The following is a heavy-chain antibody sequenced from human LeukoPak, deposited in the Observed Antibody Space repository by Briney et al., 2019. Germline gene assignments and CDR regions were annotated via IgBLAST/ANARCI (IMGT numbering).Heavy chain of an antibody. Sequence: GGSLRLSCAAFGFTVSTNYLSWVRQAPGKGLDWVSVIYTGGSTFYADSVKGRFTISRDNSKNTLYLQMNSLRAEDTAVYYCARARGPGGDLAFDIWGQGTMVTVSS. J-gene: IGHJ3*02. CDR3: ARARGPGGDLAFDI. V-gene: IGHV3-66*01. D-gene: IGHD4-17*01. CDR2: IYTGGST. CDR1: GFTVSTNY.